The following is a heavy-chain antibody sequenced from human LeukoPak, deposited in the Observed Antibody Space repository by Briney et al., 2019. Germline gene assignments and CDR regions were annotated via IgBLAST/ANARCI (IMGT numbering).Heavy chain of an antibody. J-gene: IGHJ4*02. D-gene: IGHD3-9*01. CDR1: GGSISSYY. V-gene: IGHV4-4*07. CDR3: ARHPGYYDTLTGWRMYYFDY. Sequence: SETLSLTCTVSGGSISSYYWSWIRQPAGKGLEWIGRIYISGSGSTNYNPSLKSRVTMSVDTSKNQFSLKLSSVTAADTAVYYCARHPGYYDTLTGWRMYYFDYWGQGTLVTVSS. CDR2: IYISGSGST.